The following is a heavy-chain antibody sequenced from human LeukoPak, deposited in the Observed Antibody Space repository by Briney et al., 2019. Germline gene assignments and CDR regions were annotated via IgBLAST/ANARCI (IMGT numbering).Heavy chain of an antibody. V-gene: IGHV1-2*04. Sequence: ASVKVSCKASGYTFTGYYMHWVRQAPGQGLEWMGWINPNSGGTNYAQKFQGWVTMTRDTSISTAYMELSSLRSEDTAVYYCAKYLIFGVVTRDYYFDYWGQGTLVTVSS. J-gene: IGHJ4*02. CDR3: AKYLIFGVVTRDYYFDY. D-gene: IGHD3-3*01. CDR2: INPNSGGT. CDR1: GYTFTGYY.